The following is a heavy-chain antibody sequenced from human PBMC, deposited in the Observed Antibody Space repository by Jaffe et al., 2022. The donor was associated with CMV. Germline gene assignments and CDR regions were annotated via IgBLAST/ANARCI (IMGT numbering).Heavy chain of an antibody. CDR2: IDAGGDSI. Sequence: EVQVVESGGGLVQSGGSLRLSCAASGFIFSSYEMNWVRQAPGKGLEWVSYIDAGGDSIYYADSAKGRFTISRDNANNSVYLHMNSLRAEDTAVYYCARGNSHGGLDSPMLNFDYWGQGTRVTVSS. CDR1: GFIFSSYE. CDR3: ARGNSHGGLDSPMLNFDY. V-gene: IGHV3-48*03. J-gene: IGHJ4*02. D-gene: IGHD5-18*01.